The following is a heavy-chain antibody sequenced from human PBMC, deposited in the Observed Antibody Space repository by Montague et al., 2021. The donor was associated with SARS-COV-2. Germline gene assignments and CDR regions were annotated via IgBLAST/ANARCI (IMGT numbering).Heavy chain of an antibody. V-gene: IGHV4-31*03. CDR2: IYYSGST. J-gene: IGHJ6*02. CDR1: GGPISSGDYY. Sequence: TLSLTCTVSGGPISSGDYYWSWIRQHPGKGLEWIGYIYYSGSTYYNPPLKSRVTISVDTSKNQFSLKLSSVTAADTAVYYCARAFFLTGSNPGDPRYYYYYGMDVWGQGTTVTVSS. CDR3: ARAFFLTGSNPGDPRYYYYYGMDV. D-gene: IGHD3-9*01.